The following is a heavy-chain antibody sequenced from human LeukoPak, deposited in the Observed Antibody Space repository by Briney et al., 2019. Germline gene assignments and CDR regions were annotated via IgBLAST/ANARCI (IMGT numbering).Heavy chain of an antibody. CDR3: ARGDYDFWSGYSGVFDY. J-gene: IGHJ4*02. D-gene: IGHD3-3*01. Sequence: PGGSLRLSCAASGFTFSSYSMNWVRQAPGKGLEWVSSISSSSSYIYYADSVKGRFTISRDNAKNSLYLQMNSLRAEDTAVYYCARGDYDFWSGYSGVFDYWGQGTLVTVSS. CDR2: ISSSSSYI. CDR1: GFTFSSYS. V-gene: IGHV3-21*01.